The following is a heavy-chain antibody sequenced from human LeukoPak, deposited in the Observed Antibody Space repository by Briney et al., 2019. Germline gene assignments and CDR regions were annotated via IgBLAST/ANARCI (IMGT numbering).Heavy chain of an antibody. V-gene: IGHV3-30*14. D-gene: IGHD4/OR15-4a*01. Sequence: GGSLRLSCLASGFTFSRYDMHWVRQAPGKGLEWVAVTSNDGRKEIYADSVKGRFTISRDNSKNTLYLQMNSLRAEDTAVYYCARRAGAYSHPYDYWGQGTLVTVSS. CDR1: GFTFSRYD. CDR3: ARRAGAYSHPYDY. CDR2: TSNDGRKE. J-gene: IGHJ4*02.